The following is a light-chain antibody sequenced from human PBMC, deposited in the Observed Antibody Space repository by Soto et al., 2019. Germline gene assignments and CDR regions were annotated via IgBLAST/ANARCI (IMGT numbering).Light chain of an antibody. CDR2: AVS. V-gene: IGLV2-8*01. Sequence: QSALTQPPSASGSPGQSVAISCTGTSRDVGGQNYVSWYQQHPGKAPKLIMYAVSNRPSGVPDRFSGSKSGNTASLTISGLRAEDEADYYCCSHAGNNNYVFGTGTKVTVL. CDR1: SRDVGGQNY. J-gene: IGLJ1*01. CDR3: CSHAGNNNYV.